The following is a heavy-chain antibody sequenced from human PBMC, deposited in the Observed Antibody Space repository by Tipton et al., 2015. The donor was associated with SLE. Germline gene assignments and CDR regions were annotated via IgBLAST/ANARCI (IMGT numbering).Heavy chain of an antibody. D-gene: IGHD6-19*01. J-gene: IGHJ3*02. Sequence: LDLTCTVSGGSISSHYWSWIRQPPGKRLEWIGYIYYSGSTNHNPSLKSRVTISVDTSKNKFSLKLSSVTAADTAVYYCARVAVAGLDAFDIWGQGTMVTVSS. V-gene: IGHV4-59*11. CDR2: IYYSGST. CDR3: ARVAVAGLDAFDI. CDR1: GGSISSHY.